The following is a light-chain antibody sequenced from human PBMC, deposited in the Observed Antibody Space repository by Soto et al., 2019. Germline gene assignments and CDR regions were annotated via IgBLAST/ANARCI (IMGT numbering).Light chain of an antibody. V-gene: IGLV2-14*01. CDR1: SNDFGGYNY. Sequence: QSVLTQPASVSGSPGQSITISCTGTSNDFGGYNYVSWYQHHPGKAPKLMIYEVSDRPSGVSNRFSGSKSGNTASLTISGLQAEDEADYYCSSYTGSNIRYVFGTGTKVTVL. CDR2: EVS. J-gene: IGLJ1*01. CDR3: SSYTGSNIRYV.